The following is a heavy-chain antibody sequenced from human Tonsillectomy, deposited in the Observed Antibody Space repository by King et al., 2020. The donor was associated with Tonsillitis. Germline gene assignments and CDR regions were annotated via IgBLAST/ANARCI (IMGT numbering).Heavy chain of an antibody. CDR1: GFTFSDYD. CDR3: AKDKGAAYFDTGRGAFDI. J-gene: IGHJ3*02. Sequence: VQLVESGGDLVKPGGSLRLSCATSGFTFSDYDMNWVRQAPGKGLEWVSSIRSSGRNINYADSVKGRFTVSRDNSKKSLHLQMDILRAEDTAVYYCAKDKGAAYFDTGRGAFDIWGQGTVVTVSS. V-gene: IGHV3-21*01. D-gene: IGHD3-22*01. CDR2: IRSSGRNI.